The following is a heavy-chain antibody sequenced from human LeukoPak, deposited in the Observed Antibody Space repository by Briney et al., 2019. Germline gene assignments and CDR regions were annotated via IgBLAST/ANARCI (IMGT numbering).Heavy chain of an antibody. CDR3: ARGSITMVRGVIINWFDP. J-gene: IGHJ5*02. D-gene: IGHD3-10*01. Sequence: GASVKVSCKASGYSFTSHYMHWVRQAPGQGLEWMGWISAYSGNTSYAQKLQGRVTMTTDTSTSTAYMELRSLRSEDTAVYYCARGSITMVRGVIINWFDPLGQGTLVTVSS. CDR1: GYSFTSHY. CDR2: ISAYSGNT. V-gene: IGHV1-18*04.